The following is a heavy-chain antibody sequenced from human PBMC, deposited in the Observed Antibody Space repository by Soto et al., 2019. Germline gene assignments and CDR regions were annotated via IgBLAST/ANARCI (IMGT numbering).Heavy chain of an antibody. CDR3: AKPLAYCGGDCYSGWFDY. V-gene: IGHV3-23*01. J-gene: IGHJ4*02. Sequence: EVQLLESGGGLVQPGGSLRLSCAASGFTFSSYAMSWVRQAPGKGLAWDSAISGSGGSTYYADSVKGRFTISRDNSKNTLYLQMNSLRAEYTAVYYCAKPLAYCGGDCYSGWFDYWGQGTLVTVSS. CDR2: ISGSGGST. CDR1: GFTFSSYA. D-gene: IGHD2-21*02.